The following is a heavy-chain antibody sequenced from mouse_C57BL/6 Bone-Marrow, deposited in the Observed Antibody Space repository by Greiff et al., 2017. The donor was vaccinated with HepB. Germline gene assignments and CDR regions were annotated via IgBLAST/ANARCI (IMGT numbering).Heavy chain of an antibody. Sequence: EVKLQESGGGLVQPGESLKLSCESNEFEFPSHDMSWVRKTPEKRLELVAAINSDGGSTYYPATMERRFIISRDNTKKTLYLQRSSLKSEDTALYYCARSGTTDPYFDVWGTGTTVTVSS. CDR2: INSDGGST. CDR1: EFEFPSHD. D-gene: IGHD1-1*01. V-gene: IGHV5-2*01. J-gene: IGHJ1*03. CDR3: ARSGTTDPYFDV.